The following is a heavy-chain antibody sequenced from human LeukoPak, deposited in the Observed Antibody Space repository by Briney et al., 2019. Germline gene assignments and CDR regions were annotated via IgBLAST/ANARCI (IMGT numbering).Heavy chain of an antibody. CDR3: ARYGSWDSSSWYSLEGPDY. V-gene: IGHV4-59*08. J-gene: IGHJ4*02. D-gene: IGHD6-13*01. CDR1: GFTFTSYS. Sequence: GSLRLSCAASGFTFTSYSMNWVRQAPGKGLEWIGYIYYSGSTNYNPSLKSRVTISVDTSKNQFSLKLSSVTAADTAVYYCARYGSWDSSSWYSLEGPDYWGQGTLVTVSS. CDR2: IYYSGST.